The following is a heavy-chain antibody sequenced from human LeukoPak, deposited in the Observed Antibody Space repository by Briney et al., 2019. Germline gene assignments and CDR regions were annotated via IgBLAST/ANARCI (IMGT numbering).Heavy chain of an antibody. D-gene: IGHD3-3*01. CDR1: GFTFDDYA. V-gene: IGHV3-9*01. J-gene: IGHJ4*02. CDR2: ISWNSGSI. CDR3: AKGYYDFWSGPDY. Sequence: GRSLRLSCAASGFTFDDYAMHWVRQAPGKGLEWVSGISWNSGSIGYADSVKGRFTISRDNAKNSLYLQTNSLRAEDTALYYCAKGYYDFWSGPDYWGQGTLVTVSS.